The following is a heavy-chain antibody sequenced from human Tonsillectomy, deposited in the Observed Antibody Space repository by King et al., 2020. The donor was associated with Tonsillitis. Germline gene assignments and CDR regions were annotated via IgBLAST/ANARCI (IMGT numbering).Heavy chain of an antibody. CDR2: ISNRVTTL. Sequence: VQLVESGGGLVQPGGSLRLSCAASGFFFSSYEMKWVRQAPGKGPEWVSYISNRVTTLYYADSLKGRFTISRDNAKKSMYLQMNSLRAEETAVYYCARDPDWADDAFDIWGQGTMVTVSS. J-gene: IGHJ3*02. V-gene: IGHV3-48*03. CDR3: ARDPDWADDAFDI. D-gene: IGHD3-9*01. CDR1: GFFFSSYE.